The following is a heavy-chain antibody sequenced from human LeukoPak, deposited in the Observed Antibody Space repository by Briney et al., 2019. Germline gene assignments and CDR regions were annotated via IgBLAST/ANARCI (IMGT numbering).Heavy chain of an antibody. Sequence: SVTVSCKASGYLFTAFFMQWVRQAPGQGLEGMGSINANICCTKYAQQFQAQVTMHQDRCIRPAEMELNRLTSDDTAVYYCARERGAAAGRRKNYVYYGLDVWGQGTTVSVSS. CDR2: INANICCT. D-gene: IGHD6-13*01. CDR3: ARERGAAAGRRKNYVYYGLDV. V-gene: IGHV1-2*02. CDR1: GYLFTAFF. J-gene: IGHJ6*02.